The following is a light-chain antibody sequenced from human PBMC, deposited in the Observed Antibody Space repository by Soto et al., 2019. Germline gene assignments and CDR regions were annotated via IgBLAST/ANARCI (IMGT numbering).Light chain of an antibody. CDR3: QSYDSSLSAGV. CDR1: SSNIGAGYD. Sequence: QSVLTQPPSVSGAPGQRVTISCTGSSSNIGAGYDVHWYQQLPGTAPKLLTYGNSNRPSGVPDRFSGSKSGTSASLAITGLQAEDEADYYCQSYDSSLSAGVFGGGTKLT. V-gene: IGLV1-40*01. CDR2: GNS. J-gene: IGLJ3*02.